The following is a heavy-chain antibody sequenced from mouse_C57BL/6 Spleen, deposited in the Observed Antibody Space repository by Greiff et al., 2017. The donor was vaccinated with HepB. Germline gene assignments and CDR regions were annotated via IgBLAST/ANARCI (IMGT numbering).Heavy chain of an antibody. D-gene: IGHD2-2*01. J-gene: IGHJ3*01. CDR1: GYAFTNYL. CDR3: AIDLLWLRREFAY. CDR2: INPGSGGT. Sequence: VQLQQSGAELVRPGTSVKVSCKASGYAFTNYLIEWVKQRPGQGLEWIGVINPGSGGTNYNEKFKGKETLTADKSSSTASLQLSSLTAEDSAVYFRAIDLLWLRREFAYWGQGTLVTVSA. V-gene: IGHV1-54*01.